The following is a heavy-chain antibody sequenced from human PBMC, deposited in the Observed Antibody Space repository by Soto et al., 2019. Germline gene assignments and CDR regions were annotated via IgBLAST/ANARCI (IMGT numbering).Heavy chain of an antibody. V-gene: IGHV1-69*13. D-gene: IGHD3-22*01. Sequence: SVKVSCKASGGTFSSYAISWVRQAPGQGLEWMGGIIPIFGTANYAQKFQGRVTITADESTSTAFMELSSLRSEDTAVYYCARSYYYDSSGYSLFDYFDYWGQGTLVTVS. CDR2: IIPIFGTA. J-gene: IGHJ4*02. CDR1: GGTFSSYA. CDR3: ARSYYYDSSGYSLFDYFDY.